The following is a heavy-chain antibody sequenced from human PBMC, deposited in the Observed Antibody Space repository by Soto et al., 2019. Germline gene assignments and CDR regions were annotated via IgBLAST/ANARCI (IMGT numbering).Heavy chain of an antibody. V-gene: IGHV1-24*01. CDR1: GYTLTELS. J-gene: IGHJ3*02. CDR2: FDPEDGET. CDR3: ATDNGSPPIDDAFDI. D-gene: IGHD1-26*01. Sequence: GASVKVSCKVSGYTLTELSMHWLRQSPGKGLEWMGGFDPEDGETIYAQKFQGRVTMTEDTSTDTAYMELSSLRSEDTAVYYCATDNGSPPIDDAFDIWGQGTMVTVSS.